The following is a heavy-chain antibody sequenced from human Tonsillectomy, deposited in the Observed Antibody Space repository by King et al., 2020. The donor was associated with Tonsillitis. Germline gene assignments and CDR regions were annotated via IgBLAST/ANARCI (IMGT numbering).Heavy chain of an antibody. Sequence: QLVQSGAEVKKPGESLKISCKGSGYSFTSYWIGWVRQMPGKGLEWMGIIYPGDSDTRYSPSFQGQVTSAADKSISTAYLQRGSLKASDTAMYYCARSRGSSWANFDYWGQGTLVTVSS. CDR1: GYSFTSYW. J-gene: IGHJ4*02. V-gene: IGHV5-51*01. D-gene: IGHD6-13*01. CDR3: ARSRGSSWANFDY. CDR2: IYPGDSDT.